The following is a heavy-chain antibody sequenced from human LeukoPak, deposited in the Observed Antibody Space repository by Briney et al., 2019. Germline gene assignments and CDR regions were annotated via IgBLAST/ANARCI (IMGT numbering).Heavy chain of an antibody. D-gene: IGHD3-3*01. CDR3: SRGSPGDSWSGYYMDV. CDR1: GFTFGDYG. V-gene: IGHV3-49*04. J-gene: IGHJ6*03. CDR2: IRSKGYSGTA. Sequence: GGSLRLSCSASGFTFGDYGMSWVRQAPGKGLEWVSFIRSKGYSGTAEYAASVKGRFTISRDDSKSIAYLQMNSLKTEDTAVYYCSRGSPGDSWSGYYMDVWGKGTTVTVSS.